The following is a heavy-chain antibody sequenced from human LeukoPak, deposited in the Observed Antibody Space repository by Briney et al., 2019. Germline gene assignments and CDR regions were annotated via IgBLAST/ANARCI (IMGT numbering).Heavy chain of an antibody. Sequence: ASVKVSCKASGYTFTRYAMHWVRQAPGQRLEWMGWINAGNGNTKYSQKFQGRVTITRDTSASTAYMELSSLRSEDTAVYYCARGGIAAGFDYWGQGTLVTVSS. D-gene: IGHD6-13*01. CDR2: INAGNGNT. CDR3: ARGGIAAGFDY. J-gene: IGHJ4*02. V-gene: IGHV1-3*01. CDR1: GYTFTRYA.